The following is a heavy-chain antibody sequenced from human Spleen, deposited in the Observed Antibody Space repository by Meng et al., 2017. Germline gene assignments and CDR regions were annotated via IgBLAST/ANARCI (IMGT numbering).Heavy chain of an antibody. V-gene: IGHV4/OR15-8*02. CDR1: GGSISSIDW. CDR2: IYHGGDT. D-gene: IGHD6-19*01. CDR3: ASWIYSCGWQ. Sequence: QGQLPDSGPGLVKPSGTLSLTSVVSGGSISSIDWWSWVRKPPGKGLEWIGEIYHGGDTNYNPSLKSQVTIAIDKSKNQFSLKLSSVTAADTAVYYCASWIYSCGWQWGQGALVTVSS. J-gene: IGHJ4*02.